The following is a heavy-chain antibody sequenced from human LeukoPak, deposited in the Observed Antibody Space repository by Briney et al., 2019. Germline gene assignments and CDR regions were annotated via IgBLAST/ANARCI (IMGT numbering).Heavy chain of an antibody. J-gene: IGHJ6*02. V-gene: IGHV4-39*01. CDR3: VGHVENSSSSGYYYYYYGMDV. Sequence: SETLSLTCTVSGGSISSSSYYWGWIRQPPGKGLEWIGSIYYSGSTYYNPSLKSRVTISVDTSKNQFSLKLSSVTAADTAVYYCVGHVENSSSSGYYYYYYGMDVWGQGTTVTVSS. CDR2: IYYSGST. CDR1: GGSISSSSYY. D-gene: IGHD6-6*01.